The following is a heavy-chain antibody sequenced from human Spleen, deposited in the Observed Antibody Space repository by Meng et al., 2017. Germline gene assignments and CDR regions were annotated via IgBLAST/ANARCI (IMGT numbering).Heavy chain of an antibody. CDR1: GGSISNGGYY. V-gene: IGHV4-31*03. D-gene: IGHD3-22*01. CDR3: ARLTYYYDSSGRWDY. Sequence: QRQLQESGPGLVKPSPTLSLTCNGSGGSISNGGYYWSWIRQHPGKGLEWIGYIYFSGTTYYNPSLKSRVTISVDTSKNQFSLKLSSVTAADTAVYYCARLTYYYDSSGRWDYWGPGTLVTVSS. J-gene: IGHJ4*02. CDR2: IYFSGTT.